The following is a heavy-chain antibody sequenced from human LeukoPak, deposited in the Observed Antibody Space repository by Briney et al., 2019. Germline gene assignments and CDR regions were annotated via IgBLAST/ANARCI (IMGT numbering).Heavy chain of an antibody. D-gene: IGHD3-10*01. V-gene: IGHV3-66*01. Sequence: GGSLRLSCAASGFTVSSNYMSWVRQAPGKGLEWVSVIYSGGSTYYADSVKGRFTISRDNSKNTLYLQMNSLRAEDTAVYYCAKDLMVRGETFDYWGQGTLVTVSS. CDR1: GFTVSSNY. J-gene: IGHJ4*02. CDR3: AKDLMVRGETFDY. CDR2: IYSGGST.